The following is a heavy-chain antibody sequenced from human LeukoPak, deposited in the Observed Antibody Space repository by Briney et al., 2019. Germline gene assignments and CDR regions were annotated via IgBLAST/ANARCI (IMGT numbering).Heavy chain of an antibody. V-gene: IGHV4-59*08. CDR1: GVSISGYN. CDR3: ARRYYGDVYYFDY. D-gene: IGHD4-17*01. CDR2: IYYTGST. J-gene: IGHJ4*02. Sequence: SETLSLTCTVSGVSISGYNWSWIRQPPGKGLEWIGFIYYTGSTNYNPSLKSRITISVDTSKNQFSLGLSSVTAADTAVYYCARRYYGDVYYFDYWGQGTLVTVSS.